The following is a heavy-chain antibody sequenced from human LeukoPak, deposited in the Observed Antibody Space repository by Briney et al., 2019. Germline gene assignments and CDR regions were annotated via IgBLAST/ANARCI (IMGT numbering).Heavy chain of an antibody. V-gene: IGHV1-18*01. J-gene: IGHJ6*02. CDR1: GYTFTSYG. CDR3: ARHKFLEWPKGMDV. CDR2: ISAYNGNT. D-gene: IGHD3-3*01. Sequence: ASVKVSCKASGYTFTSYGISWVRQAPGQGLEWMGWISAYNGNTNYAQKLQGRVTMTTDTSTSTAYMELRSLRSDDTAVYYCARHKFLEWPKGMDVWGQGTTVTVSS.